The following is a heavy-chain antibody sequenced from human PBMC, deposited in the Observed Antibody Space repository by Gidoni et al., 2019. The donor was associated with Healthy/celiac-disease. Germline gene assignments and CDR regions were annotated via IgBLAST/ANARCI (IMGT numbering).Heavy chain of an antibody. V-gene: IGHV4-38-2*01. J-gene: IGHJ4*02. CDR3: ARSPNERQRAFDY. CDR2: IYHSGST. D-gene: IGHD6-25*01. Sequence: SIYHSGSTYYNPSLKSRVTISVDTSKNQFSLKLSSVTAADTAVYYCARSPNERQRAFDYWGQGTLVTVSS.